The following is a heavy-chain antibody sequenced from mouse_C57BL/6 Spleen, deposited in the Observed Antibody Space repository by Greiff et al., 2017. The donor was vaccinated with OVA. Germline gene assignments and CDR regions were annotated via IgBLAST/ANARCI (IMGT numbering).Heavy chain of an antibody. Sequence: EVMLVESGGGLVQPGGSLKLSCAASGFTFSDYYMYWVRQTPEKRLEWVAYISNGGGSPYYPDTVKGRFTISRDNAKNTLYLQMSRLKSEDTAMYYCARQGYDGYFDYWGQGTTLTVSS. J-gene: IGHJ2*01. CDR3: ARQGYDGYFDY. D-gene: IGHD2-2*01. CDR1: GFTFSDYY. V-gene: IGHV5-12*01. CDR2: ISNGGGSP.